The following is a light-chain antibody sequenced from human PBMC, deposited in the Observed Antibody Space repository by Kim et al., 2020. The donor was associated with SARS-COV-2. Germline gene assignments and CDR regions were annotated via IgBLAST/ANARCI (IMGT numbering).Light chain of an antibody. CDR3: SSYTTTTTLI. V-gene: IGLV2-18*02. CDR1: SLHVCPSDR. CDR2: AVS. J-gene: IGLJ2*01. Sequence: QPVTISCTATSLHVCPSDRVSWSQQSPGTAPNLLILAVSRRPSGVPDRFSGSKSGNTASLTISGLQAEDEAYYYCSSYTTTTTLIFGGGTQLTVL.